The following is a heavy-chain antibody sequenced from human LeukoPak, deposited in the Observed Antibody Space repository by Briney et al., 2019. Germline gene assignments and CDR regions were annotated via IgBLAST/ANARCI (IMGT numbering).Heavy chain of an antibody. CDR1: GFTFSSYA. CDR3: ANARGYCSSTSCYKGDAFDI. Sequence: PGGSLRLSCAASGFTFSSYAMSWVRQAPGKGLEWVSAISGSGGSTYYADSVKGRFTISRDNSKNTLYLQMNSLRAEDTAVYYCANARGYCSSTSCYKGDAFDIWGQGTMVTVSS. D-gene: IGHD2-2*02. V-gene: IGHV3-23*01. J-gene: IGHJ3*02. CDR2: ISGSGGST.